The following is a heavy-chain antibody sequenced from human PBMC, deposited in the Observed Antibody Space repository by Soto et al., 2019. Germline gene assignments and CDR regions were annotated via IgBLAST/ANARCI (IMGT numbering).Heavy chain of an antibody. CDR3: ARAGWGQGYCSGGSCYSDNYYYGMDV. J-gene: IGHJ6*02. CDR1: GGTFSSYA. V-gene: IGHV1-69*12. Sequence: QVQLVQSGAEVKKPGSSVKVSCKASGGTFSSYAISWVRQAPGQGLEWMGGIIPIFGTANYAQKFQGRVTITADESTSTAYMELSSLRSEDTAVYYCARAGWGQGYCSGGSCYSDNYYYGMDVWGQGTTVTVSS. D-gene: IGHD2-15*01. CDR2: IIPIFGTA.